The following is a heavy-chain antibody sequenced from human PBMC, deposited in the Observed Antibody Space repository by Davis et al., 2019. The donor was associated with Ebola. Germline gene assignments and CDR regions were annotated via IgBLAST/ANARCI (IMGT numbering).Heavy chain of an antibody. D-gene: IGHD3-16*02. J-gene: IGHJ2*01. CDR2: IYHSGST. V-gene: IGHV4-30-2*01. CDR3: AREHMITFGGVIVENWYFDL. CDR1: GRSIVSGGYS. Sequence: MPSAILSPTFAASGRSIVSGGYSWIWIRQPPWHGLAWFAYIYHSGSTYYNPSLKTRVTISVDRSKNQFSLKLSSVTAADTAVYYCAREHMITFGGVIVENWYFDLWGRGTLVTVSS.